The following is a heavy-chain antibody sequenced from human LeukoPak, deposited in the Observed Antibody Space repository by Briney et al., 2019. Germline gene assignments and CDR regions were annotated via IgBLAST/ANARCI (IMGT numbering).Heavy chain of an antibody. V-gene: IGHV3-48*03. CDR1: GFTFNSYE. Sequence: PGGSLRLSCATSGFTFNSYEMNWVRQAPGKGLEWVSYISSSGSTIYYADSVKGRFTISKDNAKNSLYLQMNSLRVDDTAVYYCARKMATNGDYWGQGTLVTVSS. CDR3: ARKMATNGDY. J-gene: IGHJ4*02. CDR2: ISSSGSTI. D-gene: IGHD5-24*01.